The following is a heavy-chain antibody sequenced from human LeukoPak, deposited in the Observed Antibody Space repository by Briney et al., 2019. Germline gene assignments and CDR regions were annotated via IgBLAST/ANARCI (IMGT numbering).Heavy chain of an antibody. D-gene: IGHD3-10*01. V-gene: IGHV1-69*04. CDR3: ARANYGSGSYCFDY. CDR2: IIPILGIA. J-gene: IGHJ4*02. Sequence: GASVKVSCKASGGTFSSYAISWVRQAPGQGLEWMGRIIPILGIANYTQKFQGRVTITADKSTSTAYMELSSLRSEDTAVYYCARANYGSGSYCFDYWGQGTLVTVSS. CDR1: GGTFSSYA.